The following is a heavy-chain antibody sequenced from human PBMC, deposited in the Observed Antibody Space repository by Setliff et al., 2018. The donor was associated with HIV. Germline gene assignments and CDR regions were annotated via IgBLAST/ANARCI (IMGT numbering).Heavy chain of an antibody. CDR1: GYTFTGYY. CDR2: IIPILGVA. Sequence: SVKVSCKASGYTFTGYYMHWVRQAPGQGLDWMGRIIPILGVANYAQGFQGKVTITADKSTSTAYMVLTSLRFDDTAMYYCVRGVQSPPHYSYYYMDVWGEGTMVTVSS. V-gene: IGHV1-69*04. CDR3: VRGVQSPPHYSYYYMDV. D-gene: IGHD3-3*01. J-gene: IGHJ6*03.